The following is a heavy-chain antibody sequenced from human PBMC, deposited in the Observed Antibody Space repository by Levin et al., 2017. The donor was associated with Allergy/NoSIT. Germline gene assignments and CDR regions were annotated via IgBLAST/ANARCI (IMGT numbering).Heavy chain of an antibody. Sequence: SSETLSLTCDVSGASLSGIGIAWNWIRQSPSRGLEWLGRTYRGSTSYNEDSTSVKSRININVDTSKNRYALQLNSVTPEDTAVYYCARGRFSTFDSWGQGALVTVSS. D-gene: IGHD5/OR15-5a*01. CDR2: TYRGSTSYN. CDR1: GASLSGIGIA. V-gene: IGHV6-1*01. CDR3: ARGRFSTFDS. J-gene: IGHJ4*02.